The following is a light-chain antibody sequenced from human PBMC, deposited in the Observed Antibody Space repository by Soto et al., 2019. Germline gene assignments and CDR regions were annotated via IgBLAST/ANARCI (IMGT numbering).Light chain of an antibody. CDR3: QVWDSTTAVL. Sequence: SYELTQPLSVSVALGQTARITCGGSNIGSKSVHWYQKRPGQAPVVVMYRDYHRPSEIPERFSGSNSGNTATLTISRAQAEDEADYYCQVWDSTTAVLFGGGTKVTVL. CDR1: NIGSKS. J-gene: IGLJ2*01. CDR2: RDY. V-gene: IGLV3-9*01.